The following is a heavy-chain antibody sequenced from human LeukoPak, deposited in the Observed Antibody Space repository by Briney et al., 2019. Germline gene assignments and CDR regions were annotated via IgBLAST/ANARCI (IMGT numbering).Heavy chain of an antibody. CDR3: ARDLGYGYVWGSYREGDY. Sequence: PGGSLRLSCAASGFTFSTYSMNWVRQAPGKGLEWVSSISSSSSYIYYADSVKGRFTISRDNAKNSLYLQMNSLRAEDTAVYYCARDLGYGYVWGSYREGDYWGQGTLVTVSS. CDR1: GFTFSTYS. D-gene: IGHD3-16*02. J-gene: IGHJ4*02. V-gene: IGHV3-21*01. CDR2: ISSSSSYI.